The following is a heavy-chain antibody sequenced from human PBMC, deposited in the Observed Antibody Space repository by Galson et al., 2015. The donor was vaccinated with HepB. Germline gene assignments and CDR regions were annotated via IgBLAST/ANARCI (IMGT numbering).Heavy chain of an antibody. CDR3: ARDRGLPKEGMAVADI. Sequence: SVKVSCKASGYTFTDYYIYWVRQAPGQGLEWMGRINPNSGGTTYAQKFQDRVTMTRDTSFRTTYMEMNRLKPDDSAVYYCARDRGLPKEGMAVADIWGQGTLVTVSS. CDR1: GYTFTDYY. D-gene: IGHD6-19*01. J-gene: IGHJ4*02. CDR2: INPNSGGT. V-gene: IGHV1-2*06.